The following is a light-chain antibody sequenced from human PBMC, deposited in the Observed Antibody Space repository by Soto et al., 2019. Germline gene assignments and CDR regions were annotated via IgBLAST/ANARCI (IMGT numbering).Light chain of an antibody. CDR1: QSVSSN. V-gene: IGKV3-15*01. CDR3: QQFKNYPIT. J-gene: IGKJ5*01. Sequence: EIVMTQAPGTLSVSPGERATLSCRASQSVSSNLAWYQQKPGQAPRLLIYGASTRATGIPDRFSGSGSGTEFTLTISSLHPEDFAVYFCQQFKNYPITFGQGTRLEIK. CDR2: GAS.